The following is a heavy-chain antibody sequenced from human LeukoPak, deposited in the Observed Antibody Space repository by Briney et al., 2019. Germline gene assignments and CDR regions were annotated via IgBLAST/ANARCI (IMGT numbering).Heavy chain of an antibody. CDR1: GGSLSSGGYY. Sequence: PSETLSLTCTVSGGSLSSGGYYWGWIRQHPGKCLEWGVYIYYSGSTYYNPSSNRRVTISVDTTKNQFSLMLISVTAAEPSQYFRAREGGVRGVIIGAFQQSREGRLVTV. CDR3: AREGGVRGVIIGAFQQ. J-gene: IGHJ1*01. D-gene: IGHD3-10*01. CDR2: IYYSGST. V-gene: IGHV4-31*03.